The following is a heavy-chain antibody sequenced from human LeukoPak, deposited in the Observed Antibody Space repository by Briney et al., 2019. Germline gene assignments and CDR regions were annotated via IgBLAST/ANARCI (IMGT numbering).Heavy chain of an antibody. CDR3: AIFPMVTTGDS. V-gene: IGHV1-2*02. CDR1: GYTFTGYH. CDR2: INPNSGGT. Sequence: ASVKVSCKASGYTFTGYHMHWVRQAPGQGLEWMGWINPNSGGTNYAQKFQGRVTMTRGTSISTAYMELSRLRSAERAGYYCAIFPMVTTGDSWGQGTRVTVSS. J-gene: IGHJ4*02. D-gene: IGHD5-18*01.